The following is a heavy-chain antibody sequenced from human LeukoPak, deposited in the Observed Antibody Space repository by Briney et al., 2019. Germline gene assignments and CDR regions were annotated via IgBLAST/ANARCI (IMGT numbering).Heavy chain of an antibody. D-gene: IGHD6-13*01. V-gene: IGHV4-39*01. CDR3: ASWQQLVRGNFDS. Sequence: SETLSLTCTVSGGSISSTTYYWGWIRQPPGKGLEWVGTIYYSGNTYYNPSLRSRLTISVDTSKNQFSLKLSSVTAADTAVYYYASWQQLVRGNFDSWGQGTLVTVSS. CDR1: GGSISSTTYY. J-gene: IGHJ4*02. CDR2: IYYSGNT.